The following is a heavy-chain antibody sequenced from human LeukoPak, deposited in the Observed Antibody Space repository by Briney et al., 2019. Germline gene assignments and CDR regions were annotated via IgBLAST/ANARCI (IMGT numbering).Heavy chain of an antibody. D-gene: IGHD2-2*01. Sequence: GGSLRLSCTASGFAFSNYGMFRVRQAPGKGLEWVAVIWYDGTKKYYVDSVKGRFTISREDSKNTVYLQMNSLRAEDTAVYYCARDYCSTTSCLDYWGQGTLVTVSS. J-gene: IGHJ4*02. CDR2: IWYDGTKK. V-gene: IGHV3-33*07. CDR1: GFAFSNYG. CDR3: ARDYCSTTSCLDY.